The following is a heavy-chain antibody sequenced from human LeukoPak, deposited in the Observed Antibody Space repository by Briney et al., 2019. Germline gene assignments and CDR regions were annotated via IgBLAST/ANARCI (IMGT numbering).Heavy chain of an antibody. Sequence: ASVKVSCKASGYTFTSYGISWVRQAPGQGLEWMGWISAYNGNTNYAQKLQGRVTMTTDTSTSTAYMELRSLRSDDTAVYYCARDLYDFWSGYYAYPLDYWGQGTLVTVSS. D-gene: IGHD3-3*01. CDR2: ISAYNGNT. J-gene: IGHJ4*02. CDR1: GYTFTSYG. CDR3: ARDLYDFWSGYYAYPLDY. V-gene: IGHV1-18*01.